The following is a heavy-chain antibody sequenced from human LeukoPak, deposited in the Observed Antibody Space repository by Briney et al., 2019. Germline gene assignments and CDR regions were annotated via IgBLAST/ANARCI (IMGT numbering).Heavy chain of an antibody. CDR3: ARAAPYSSGYFYYFDY. J-gene: IGHJ4*02. D-gene: IGHD3-22*01. CDR1: GYTFTSYG. Sequence: ASVKVSCKASGYTFTSYGSSWVRQAPGQGLEWMGWISAYNGNTNYAQKLQGRVTMTTDTSTSTAYMELRSLRSDDTAVYYCARAAPYSSGYFYYFDYWGQGTLVTVSS. V-gene: IGHV1-18*01. CDR2: ISAYNGNT.